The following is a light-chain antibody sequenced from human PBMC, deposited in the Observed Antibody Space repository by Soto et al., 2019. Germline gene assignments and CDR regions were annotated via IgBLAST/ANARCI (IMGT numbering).Light chain of an antibody. Sequence: EIVMTQSPAALSVSPGERATLSCRASQSLSGNLAWYQQKPGQAPRLLIYGASTRATGVPDRFSGSGSGTDFPLTISSLQSEDFAVYYCQQYNNWPRTFGQGTKVEIK. CDR1: QSLSGN. V-gene: IGKV3-15*01. J-gene: IGKJ1*01. CDR2: GAS. CDR3: QQYNNWPRT.